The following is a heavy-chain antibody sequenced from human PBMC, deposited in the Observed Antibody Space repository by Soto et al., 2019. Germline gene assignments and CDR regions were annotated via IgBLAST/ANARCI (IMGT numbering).Heavy chain of an antibody. CDR3: ATNIGVVPAANGNDAFDI. CDR2: IIPILGIA. V-gene: IGHV1-69*02. CDR1: GGTFSSYT. D-gene: IGHD2-2*01. Sequence: SVKVSCKASGGTFSSYTISWVRQAPGQGLEWMGRIIPILGIANYAQKFQGRVTVTADKSTSTAYMELSSLRSEDTAVYYCATNIGVVPAANGNDAFDIWGQGTMVTVSS. J-gene: IGHJ3*02.